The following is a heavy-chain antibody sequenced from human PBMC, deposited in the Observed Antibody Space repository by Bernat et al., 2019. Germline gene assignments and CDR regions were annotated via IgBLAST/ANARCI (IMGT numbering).Heavy chain of an antibody. CDR2: ISSGGCNT. CDR1: GFTFSSYA. J-gene: IGHJ4*02. Sequence: EVQLLESGGGLVQPGGSLRLSCAASGFTFSSYAMSWVRQAPGKGLEWVSAISSGGCNTYYADSVKGRFTISRDNSTNTLYLQMNSLRVEDTAVYYCANGGGYDKDYWGQGALLTVSS. V-gene: IGHV3-23*01. D-gene: IGHD5-12*01. CDR3: ANGGGYDKDY.